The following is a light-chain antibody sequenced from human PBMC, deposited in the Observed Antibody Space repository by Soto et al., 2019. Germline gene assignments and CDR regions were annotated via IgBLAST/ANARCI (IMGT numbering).Light chain of an antibody. J-gene: IGLJ1*01. CDR1: SSDIGRYNF. CDR3: SSYTSVTTFVV. Sequence: QSALTQPASVSGSPGQSITISCTGTSSDIGRYNFVSWYQQHPGKAPKLLVYEVTNRPSGVSNRFSGSKSGNTASLTIFGLQTEDEADYYRSSYTSVTTFVVFGTGTKVTVL. V-gene: IGLV2-14*01. CDR2: EVT.